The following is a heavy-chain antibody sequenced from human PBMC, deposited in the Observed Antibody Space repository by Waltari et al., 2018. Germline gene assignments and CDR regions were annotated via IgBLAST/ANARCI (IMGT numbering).Heavy chain of an antibody. CDR2: IYYSGST. V-gene: IGHV4-59*11. Sequence: QVQLQESGPGLVKPSETLSLTCTVSGGSISSHYWSWIRQPPGKGLEWIGYIYYSGSTNYNPSLKSRVTISVDTSKNQFSLKLSSVTAADTAVYYCARELGYCSGGCCYSNYYGMDVWGQGTTVTVSS. CDR1: GGSISSHY. CDR3: ARELGYCSGGCCYSNYYGMDV. J-gene: IGHJ6*02. D-gene: IGHD2-15*01.